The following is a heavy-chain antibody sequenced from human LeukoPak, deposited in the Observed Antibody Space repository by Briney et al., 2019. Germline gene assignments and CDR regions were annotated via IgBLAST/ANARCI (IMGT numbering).Heavy chain of an antibody. V-gene: IGHV4-4*07. CDR1: GGSISSYY. CDR2: IYTNGTT. CDR3: AREGIIDAFDI. Sequence: SETLSLTCTVSGGSISSYYWSWIRQPAGKGLELIGRIYTNGTTNYNPSLKSRVAISVDTSKNQFSLKLSSVTAADTAVYYCAREGIIDAFDIWGQGTVVTVSS. J-gene: IGHJ3*02.